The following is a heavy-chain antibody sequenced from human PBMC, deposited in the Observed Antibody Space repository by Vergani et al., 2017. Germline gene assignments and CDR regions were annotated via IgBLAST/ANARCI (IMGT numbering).Heavy chain of an antibody. CDR1: GFTFRDFY. CDR3: ARGNWNDGFNSYYYMDV. D-gene: IGHD1-1*01. CDR2: ISDSGTSI. J-gene: IGHJ6*03. V-gene: IGHV3-11*01. Sequence: QVQLVESGGTLVKPGGSLRLSCAASGFTFRDFYMTWSRQVPGKGLEWFSHISDSGTSINYADSVKGRFTVSRDNAKKSLYLQMTSLRVDDTAVYYCARGNWNDGFNSYYYMDVWGKGTTVTVSS.